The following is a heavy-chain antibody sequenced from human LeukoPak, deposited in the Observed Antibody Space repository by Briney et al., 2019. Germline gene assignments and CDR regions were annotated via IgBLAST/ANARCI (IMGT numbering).Heavy chain of an antibody. CDR2: ISVGGAKT. V-gene: IGHV3-23*01. J-gene: IGHJ6*02. D-gene: IGHD5-18*01. CDR1: GFTFTNYA. Sequence: GGSLRLSCAASGFTFTNYAMTWVRQATGKGLEWVSAISVGGAKTHYADSVRGRFTISRDDSKKTLYLQMSSLRAEDTAVYYCARITPWIQYQEYGLDVWGQGTTVTVSS. CDR3: ARITPWIQYQEYGLDV.